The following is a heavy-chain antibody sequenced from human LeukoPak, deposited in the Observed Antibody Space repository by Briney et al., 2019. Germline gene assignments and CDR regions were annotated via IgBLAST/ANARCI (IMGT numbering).Heavy chain of an antibody. J-gene: IGHJ4*02. V-gene: IGHV3-21*01. Sequence: GGSLRLSCAASGFTFSGYSMNWVRQAPGKGLEGVSSISSSSSYIFYADSVKGRFTISRDNAKNSLYLQMNSLRAEDTAAFYCATGYYYDILTGYYKDRDKSFDYWGQGTLVTVSS. CDR3: ATGYYYDILTGYYKDRDKSFDY. CDR2: ISSSSSYI. CDR1: GFTFSGYS. D-gene: IGHD3-9*01.